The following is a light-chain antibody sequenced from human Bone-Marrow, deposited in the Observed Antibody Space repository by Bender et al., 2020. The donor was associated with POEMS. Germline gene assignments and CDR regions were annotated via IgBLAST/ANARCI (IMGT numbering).Light chain of an antibody. V-gene: IGLV2-11*01. CDR1: SSDVGNYNY. J-gene: IGLJ1*01. CDR3: SSYVGSSSYV. CDR2: DVT. Sequence: QSALTQPRSVSGSPGQSVTISCTGTSSDVGNYNYVSWYQQYPGKAPKVMIHDVTKRPSGVPDRFSGSKSGNTASLTISGLQAEDEADYYCSSYVGSSSYVFGSGTKVTVL.